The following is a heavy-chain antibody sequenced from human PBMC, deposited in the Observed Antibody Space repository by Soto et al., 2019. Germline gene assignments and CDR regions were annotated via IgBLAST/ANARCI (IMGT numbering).Heavy chain of an antibody. J-gene: IGHJ5*02. CDR2: INPSGGST. V-gene: IGHV1-46*01. Sequence: KVSCKASGYPFTSYYMHWVRQAPGQGLEWMGIINPSGGSTSYAQKFQGRVTMTRDTSTSTVYMELSSLRSEDTAVYYCARGFPRIRDGYNSWGQGTLVTVSS. CDR3: ARGFPRIRDGYNS. D-gene: IGHD5-12*01. CDR1: GYPFTSYY.